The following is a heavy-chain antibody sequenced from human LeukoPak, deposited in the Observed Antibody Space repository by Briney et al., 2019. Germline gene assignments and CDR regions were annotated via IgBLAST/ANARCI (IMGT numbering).Heavy chain of an antibody. D-gene: IGHD3-10*01. Sequence: SETLSLTCTVSGGSVSSGSYYWSWIRQPPGKGLEWIGYIYYSGSTNYNPSLKSRVTISVDTSKNQFSLKLSSVTAADTAVYYCARELLWFGIFDYWGQGTLVTVPS. J-gene: IGHJ4*02. V-gene: IGHV4-61*01. CDR2: IYYSGST. CDR3: ARELLWFGIFDY. CDR1: GGSVSSGSYY.